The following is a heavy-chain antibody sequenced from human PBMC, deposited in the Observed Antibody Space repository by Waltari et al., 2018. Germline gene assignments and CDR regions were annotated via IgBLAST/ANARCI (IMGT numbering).Heavy chain of an antibody. CDR3: AREYSSSWYLGY. Sequence: QVQLVESGGGVVQPGGSLRLSCAASGFTFSRYGMHWVRQAPGKGLEWVAVIWYYVSNKYYSDSVKGRFTIARDNSKNTLYLQMNSLIAEDTAVYYCAREYSSSWYLGYWGQGTLVTVSS. CDR2: IWYYVSNK. D-gene: IGHD6-13*01. CDR1: GFTFSRYG. J-gene: IGHJ4*02. V-gene: IGHV3-33*01.